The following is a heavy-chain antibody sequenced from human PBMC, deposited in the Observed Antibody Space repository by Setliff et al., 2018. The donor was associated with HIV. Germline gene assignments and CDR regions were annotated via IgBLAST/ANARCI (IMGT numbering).Heavy chain of an antibody. Sequence: SETLSLTCPVSGYSISSGYYWGWIRQPPGRGLEWIGAIHHSGNTYYNPSLKSRVTISVDTSKNLFSLRLSSVTAADTAVYYCARLHGDFYFDLWGQGTLVTVSS. CDR3: ARLHGDFYFDL. V-gene: IGHV4-38-2*01. CDR1: GYSISSGYY. D-gene: IGHD4-17*01. CDR2: IHHSGNT. J-gene: IGHJ4*02.